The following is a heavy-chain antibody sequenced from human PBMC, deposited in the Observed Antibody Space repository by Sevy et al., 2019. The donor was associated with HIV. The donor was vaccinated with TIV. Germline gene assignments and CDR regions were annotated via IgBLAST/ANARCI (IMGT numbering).Heavy chain of an antibody. CDR2: INGDGSST. CDR1: GFTFSSYW. CDR3: ARWRAVAGSPHAFDI. V-gene: IGHV3-74*01. Sequence: GGSLRLSCAASGFTFSSYWMHWVRQAPGKGLMWVSRINGDGSSTSYADSAKGRFTISRDNAKNTLYLQMNSLRAEDTAVYYCARWRAVAGSPHAFDIWGQGTMVTVSS. D-gene: IGHD6-19*01. J-gene: IGHJ3*02.